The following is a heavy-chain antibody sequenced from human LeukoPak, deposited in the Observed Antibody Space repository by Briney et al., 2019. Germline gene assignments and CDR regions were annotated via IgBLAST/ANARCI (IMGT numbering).Heavy chain of an antibody. J-gene: IGHJ4*02. CDR2: LTGSGATT. D-gene: IGHD3-10*01. Sequence: GGSLRLSCAASGFTFSSYAMSWVRQAPGKGLEWVSTLTGSGATTYYADSVKGRFTISRDNSKNTLYLQMNSLRAEDTAVCYCAKDYFLIDYWGQGTLVTVSS. V-gene: IGHV3-23*01. CDR3: AKDYFLIDY. CDR1: GFTFSSYA.